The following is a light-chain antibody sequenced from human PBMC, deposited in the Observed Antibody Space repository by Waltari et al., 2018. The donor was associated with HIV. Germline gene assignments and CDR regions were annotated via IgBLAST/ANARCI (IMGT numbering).Light chain of an antibody. CDR1: SSNIGRNF. V-gene: IGLV1-47*01. CDR3: ATWEDSLGGYVV. CDR2: RDN. Sequence: QSVVTQPHSASGAPGQRVTISCSGGSSNIGRNFVYWYQQFPGKAPQLLIYRDNQRPSGVPDRFSGSKSGTSASLAISGLQSDDEASYHCATWEDSLGGYVVFGGGTKLTVL. J-gene: IGLJ2*01.